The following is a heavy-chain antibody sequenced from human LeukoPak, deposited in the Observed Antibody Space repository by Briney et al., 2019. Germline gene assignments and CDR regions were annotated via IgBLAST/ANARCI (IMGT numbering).Heavy chain of an antibody. J-gene: IGHJ3*01. CDR2: ISAYNGNT. D-gene: IGHD1-26*01. CDR1: GYTFTSYG. CDR3: ARSLWELTAFDV. Sequence: ASVRVSCKASGYTFTSYGISWVRQAPGQGLEWMGWISAYNGNTNYAQKLQGRVTMTTDTSTSTAYMELRSLRSDDTAVYYCARSLWELTAFDVWGQGTMVTVSS. V-gene: IGHV1-18*01.